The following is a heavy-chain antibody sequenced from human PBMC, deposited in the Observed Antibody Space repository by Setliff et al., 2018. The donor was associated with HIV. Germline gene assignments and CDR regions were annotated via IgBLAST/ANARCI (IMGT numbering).Heavy chain of an antibody. CDR2: ISGYNGNT. CDR3: ARGFRTFVNYDSSGLFPDYYFDY. CDR1: GYTFSRYG. J-gene: IGHJ4*02. V-gene: IGHV1-18*01. D-gene: IGHD3-22*01. Sequence: ASVKVSCKASGYTFSRYGISWVRQAPGQGLEWMGWISGYNGNTKYVQKFQGRVTMTTDTSTSTAYMELRSLRSDDTAVYYCARGFRTFVNYDSSGLFPDYYFDYWGQGTLVTVSS.